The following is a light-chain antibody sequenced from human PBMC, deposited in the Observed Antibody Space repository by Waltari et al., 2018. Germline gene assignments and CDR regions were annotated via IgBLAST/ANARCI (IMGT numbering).Light chain of an antibody. CDR1: STDIGGYNY. CDR2: EVN. CDR3: GSYTTSSRDYV. Sequence: QSALTQPASVSGSPGQSITISCTGTSTDIGGYNYVSWYQQYPGKAPKLMIYEVNNRPPEVSNRFSGSKSGNTASLTISGLQAEDEADYYCGSYTTSSRDYVFGTGTKVTVL. J-gene: IGLJ1*01. V-gene: IGLV2-14*01.